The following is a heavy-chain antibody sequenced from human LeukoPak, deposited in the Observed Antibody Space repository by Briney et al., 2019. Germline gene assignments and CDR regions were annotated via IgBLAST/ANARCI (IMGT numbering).Heavy chain of an antibody. V-gene: IGHV3-23*01. CDR3: AKETDLMRFLEWLSSAARGVFDY. Sequence: QPGGSLRLSCAASGFTFSSYAMSWVRQAPGKGLEWVSAISGSGGSTYYADSVKGRFTISRDNSKNTLYLQMNSLRAEDTAIYYCAKETDLMRFLEWLSSAARGVFDYWGQGTLVTVSS. J-gene: IGHJ4*02. CDR1: GFTFSSYA. CDR2: ISGSGGST. D-gene: IGHD3-3*01.